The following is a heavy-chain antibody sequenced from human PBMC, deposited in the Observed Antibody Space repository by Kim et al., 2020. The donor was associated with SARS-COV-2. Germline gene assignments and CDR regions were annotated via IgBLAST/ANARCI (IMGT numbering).Heavy chain of an antibody. V-gene: IGHV4-34*01. CDR1: GASLSDFQ. CDR2: INDSGKS. Sequence: SETLYLTCAVYGASLSDFQWTWIRQTPGKGLEWIGEINDSGKSDYNPSLRSRISMSIDTSKKQFSLKLSSVTAADTAIYYCAAGAPGHWGQGTLVTVSP. J-gene: IGHJ1*01. CDR3: AAGAPGH.